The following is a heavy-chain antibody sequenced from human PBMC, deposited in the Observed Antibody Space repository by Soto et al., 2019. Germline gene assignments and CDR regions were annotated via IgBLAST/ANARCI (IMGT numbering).Heavy chain of an antibody. CDR2: IKQDGSEK. D-gene: IGHD6-6*01. J-gene: IGHJ4*02. Sequence: GGSLRLSCAASGFTFSSYWMGWVRQAPGKGLEWVANIKQDGSEKYYVDSVKGRFTISRDNAKNSLYLQMNSLRAEDTAVYYCARGVGYSSSDGYFDYWGQGTLVTVSS. CDR3: ARGVGYSSSDGYFDY. CDR1: GFTFSSYW. V-gene: IGHV3-7*03.